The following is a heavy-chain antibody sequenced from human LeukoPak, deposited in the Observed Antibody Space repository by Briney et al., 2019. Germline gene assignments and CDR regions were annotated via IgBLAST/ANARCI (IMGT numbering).Heavy chain of an antibody. CDR1: GYTFTSYG. D-gene: IGHD3-3*01. Sequence: SVKVSCKASGYTFTSYGISWVRQAPGQGLEWMGWISAYNGNTNYAQKLQGRVTMTTDTSTSTAYMELRSLRSDDTAVYYCARDMRFLGWLPEMGYWGQGTLVTVSS. V-gene: IGHV1-18*01. J-gene: IGHJ4*02. CDR3: ARDMRFLGWLPEMGY. CDR2: ISAYNGNT.